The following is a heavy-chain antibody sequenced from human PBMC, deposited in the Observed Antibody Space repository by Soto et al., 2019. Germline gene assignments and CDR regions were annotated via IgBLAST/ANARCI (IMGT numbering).Heavy chain of an antibody. D-gene: IGHD1-1*01. V-gene: IGHV1-18*01. CDR2: ISAHNGNT. CDR3: AGGRYGDY. J-gene: IGHJ4*02. Sequence: QVHLVQSGAEVKKPGASVKVSCKCSGYTFTSYGITWVRQAPGQGLEWMGWISAHNGNTDYAQKLQGRVTVTRDTSTSTAYVELRSLTADDAVLYYGAGGRYGDYWGQGALVTVSS. CDR1: GYTFTSYG.